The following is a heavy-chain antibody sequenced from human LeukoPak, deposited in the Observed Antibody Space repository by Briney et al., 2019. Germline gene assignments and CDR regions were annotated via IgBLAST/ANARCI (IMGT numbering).Heavy chain of an antibody. CDR1: GYSISSGYY. J-gene: IGHJ3*02. D-gene: IGHD6-13*01. V-gene: IGHV4-38-2*02. CDR3: ARDYSSSWFYTDAFDI. Sequence: PSETLSLTCTVSGYSISSGYYWGWIRQPPGKGLEWIGSIYHSGSTYYNPSLKSRVTISVDTSKNQFSLKLSSVTAADTAVYYCARDYSSSWFYTDAFDIWGQGTMVTVSS. CDR2: IYHSGST.